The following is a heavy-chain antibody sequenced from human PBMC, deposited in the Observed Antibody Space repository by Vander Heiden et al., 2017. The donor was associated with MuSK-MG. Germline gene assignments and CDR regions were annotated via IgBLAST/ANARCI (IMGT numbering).Heavy chain of an antibody. D-gene: IGHD3-3*01. CDR2: INTNTGNP. V-gene: IGHV7-4-1*02. J-gene: IGHJ3*02. Sequence: QVQLVQSGSALKKPGASVKVSCKASGYTFTSYAMNWVRQAPGPELEWMGWINTNTGNPPYAQGFPGRFVFSLDTAVSTAYLQISSLKAEDTAVYYCARGHRVRFLEWLLSDDAFDIWGQGPMGNV. CDR1: GYTFTSYA. CDR3: ARGHRVRFLEWLLSDDAFDI.